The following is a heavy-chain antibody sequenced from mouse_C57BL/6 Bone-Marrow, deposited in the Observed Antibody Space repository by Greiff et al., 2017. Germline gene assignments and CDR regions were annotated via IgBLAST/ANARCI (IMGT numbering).Heavy chain of an antibody. J-gene: IGHJ3*01. CDR2: IWGVGST. CDR3: ASSWFAY. Sequence: QVQLKESGPGLVAPSQSLSITCTVSGFSLPSYGVDWVRQSPGKGLEWLGVIWGVGSTNYNSALKSSLSISKDNTKSQVFLKMNSLQTDDTAMYCCASSWFAYWGQGTLVTVSA. V-gene: IGHV2-6*01. CDR1: GFSLPSYG.